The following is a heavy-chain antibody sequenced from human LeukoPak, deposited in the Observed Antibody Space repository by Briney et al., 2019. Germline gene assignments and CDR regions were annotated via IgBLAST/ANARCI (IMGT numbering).Heavy chain of an antibody. CDR2: IYHSGST. Sequence: SGTPSLTCTVSGGSISSGGYSWSWIRQPPGKGLEWIGYIYHSGSTYYNPSLKSRVTISVDRSKNQFSLKLSSVTAADTAVYYCARVSVIFGTYYFDYWGQGTLVTVSS. V-gene: IGHV4-30-2*01. D-gene: IGHD3/OR15-3a*01. J-gene: IGHJ4*02. CDR3: ARVSVIFGTYYFDY. CDR1: GGSISSGGYS.